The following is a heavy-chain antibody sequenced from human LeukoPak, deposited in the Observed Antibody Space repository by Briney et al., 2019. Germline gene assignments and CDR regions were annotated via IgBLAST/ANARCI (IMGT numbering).Heavy chain of an antibody. CDR3: ARGPIQLWIHNAMDV. J-gene: IGHJ6*02. D-gene: IGHD5-18*01. CDR1: GFTFGDHA. Sequence: GGSLRLSCTGSGFTFGDHAMSWVRQAPGKGLEWVGFIRGKAYRGTTEYAASVRGRFTISRDDSASIAYLQMSSLRTEDTAVYYCARGPIQLWIHNAMDVWGQGTTVTVSS. V-gene: IGHV3-49*04. CDR2: IRGKAYRGTT.